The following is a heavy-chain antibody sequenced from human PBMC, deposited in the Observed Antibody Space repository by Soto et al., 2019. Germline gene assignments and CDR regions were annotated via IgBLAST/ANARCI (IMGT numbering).Heavy chain of an antibody. D-gene: IGHD2-2*01. CDR1: GGTFSSYA. J-gene: IGHJ6*02. V-gene: IGHV1-69*01. CDR3: ARSQGSSTSLEIYYYYYYGMDV. Sequence: QVQLVQSGAEVKKPESSVKVSCKASGGTFSSYAISWVRQAPGQGLEWMGGIIPISGTANYAQKFQGRVTITADESTSTVYMELSSLRSEDTAVYFCARSQGSSTSLEIYYYYYYGMDVWGQGTTVTVSS. CDR2: IIPISGTA.